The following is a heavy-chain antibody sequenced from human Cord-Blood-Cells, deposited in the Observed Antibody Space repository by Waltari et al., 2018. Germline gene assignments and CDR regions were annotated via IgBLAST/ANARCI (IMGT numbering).Heavy chain of an antibody. D-gene: IGHD6-19*01. J-gene: IGHJ4*02. Sequence: QVQLVQSGAEVKKPGASVKVSCKASGYTFTGYYMHSVRQAPGQGLEWVGWINPNSGGTNYAQKLQGWVTMTRDTSISTAYMELSRLRSDDTAVYYCALAVAGGTYYFDYWGQGTLVTVSS. CDR1: GYTFTGYY. CDR3: ALAVAGGTYYFDY. CDR2: INPNSGGT. V-gene: IGHV1-2*04.